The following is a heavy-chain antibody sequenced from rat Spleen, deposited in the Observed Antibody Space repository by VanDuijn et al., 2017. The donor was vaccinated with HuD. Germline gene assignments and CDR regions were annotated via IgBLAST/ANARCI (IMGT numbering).Heavy chain of an antibody. CDR2: ISTGDGST. Sequence: EVQLVESGGGLVQPGRSMKLSCAASGFTFSSFPMAWVRQAPTKGLEWVATISTGDGSTYSRDSAKGRFTISRDNAKSTLYLQMNSLKSEDTATYYCARLSGPLWCFDFWGPGTMVTVTS. V-gene: IGHV5-46*01. CDR1: GFTFSSFP. D-gene: IGHD4-3*01. J-gene: IGHJ1*01. CDR3: ARLSGPLWCFDF.